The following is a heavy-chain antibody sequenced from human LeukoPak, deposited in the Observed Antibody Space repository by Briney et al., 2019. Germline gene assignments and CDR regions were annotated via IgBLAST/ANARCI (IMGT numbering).Heavy chain of an antibody. J-gene: IGHJ5*02. V-gene: IGHV4-61*01. Sequence: SETLSLTCTVSGGSVSSGSYYWNWIRQPPGRGLEWIGYISYSGSTNYNPSLKSRVTISVDTSKNQFSLKLSSVTAADTAVYYCARRRWFDPWGQGTLVTVSS. CDR2: ISYSGST. CDR1: GGSVSSGSYY. CDR3: ARRRWFDP.